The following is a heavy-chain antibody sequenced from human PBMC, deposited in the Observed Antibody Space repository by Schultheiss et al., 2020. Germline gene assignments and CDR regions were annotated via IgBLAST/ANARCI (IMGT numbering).Heavy chain of an antibody. J-gene: IGHJ4*02. V-gene: IGHV3-21*01. CDR3: ARDPLYCSSTSCYRLFDY. CDR1: GFTFSSYS. CDR2: ISSSSSYI. Sequence: GGSLRLSCAASGFTFSSYSMNWVRQAPGKGLEWVSSISSSSSYIYYADSVQGRFTISRDNAKNSLYLQMNSLRAEDTAVYYCARDPLYCSSTSCYRLFDYWGQGTLVTVSS. D-gene: IGHD2-2*01.